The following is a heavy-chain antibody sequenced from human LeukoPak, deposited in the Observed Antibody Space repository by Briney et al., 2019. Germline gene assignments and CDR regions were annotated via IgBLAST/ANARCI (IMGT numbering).Heavy chain of an antibody. CDR3: ARDIAGTTSWFDP. V-gene: IGHV1-69*13. CDR2: IIPIFGTA. D-gene: IGHD1-7*01. J-gene: IGHJ5*02. Sequence: SVKVSCKVSGYTLTELSRHWVRQAPGQELEWMGGIIPIFGTANYAQKFQGRVTITADESTSTAYMELSSLRSKDTAVYYCARDIAGTTSWFDPWGQGTLVTVSS. CDR1: GYTLTELS.